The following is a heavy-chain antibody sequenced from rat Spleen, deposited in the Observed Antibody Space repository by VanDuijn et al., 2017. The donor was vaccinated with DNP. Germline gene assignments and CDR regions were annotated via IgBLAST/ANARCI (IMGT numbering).Heavy chain of an antibody. CDR2: ISYDGGNT. D-gene: IGHD1-3*01. CDR3: TTLNSGTYDS. CDR1: GFTFSDYY. J-gene: IGHJ2*01. Sequence: EVQLVGSGGGLVQPGRSLKLSCAASGFTFSDYYMAWVRQPPTKGLEWVASISYDGGNTYYRDSVKGRFTISRDNAKSSLYLHMDSLRSEDTATYYCTTLNSGTYDSWGQGVMVTVSS. V-gene: IGHV5-20*01.